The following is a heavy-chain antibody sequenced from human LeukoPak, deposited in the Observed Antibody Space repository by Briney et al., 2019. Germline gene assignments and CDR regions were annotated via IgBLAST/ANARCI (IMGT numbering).Heavy chain of an antibody. V-gene: IGHV4-34*01. CDR2: INHSGST. CDR3: ARRTYYYGSGSYRY. J-gene: IGHJ4*02. Sequence: SETLSLTCAVYGRSFSGYYWSWIRQPPGKGLEWIGEINHSGSTNYNPSLKSRVTISVDTSKNQFSLKLSSVTAADTAVYYCARRTYYYGSGSYRYWGQGTLVTVSS. D-gene: IGHD3-10*01. CDR1: GRSFSGYY.